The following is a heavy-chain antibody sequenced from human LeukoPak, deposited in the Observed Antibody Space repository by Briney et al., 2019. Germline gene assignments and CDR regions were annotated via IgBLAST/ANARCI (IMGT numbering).Heavy chain of an antibody. V-gene: IGHV3-21*01. CDR3: ARGPHIVVVTAIDY. CDR2: VSTGSNYI. Sequence: GGSLRLSCTASGFTFSSYSLNWVRQAPGKGLEWVSSVSTGSNYIYYADSVKGRFTISRDNDKNSLYLQMNSLRVEDTAVYYCARGPHIVVVTAIDYWGQGTLVTVSS. D-gene: IGHD2-21*02. J-gene: IGHJ4*02. CDR1: GFTFSSYS.